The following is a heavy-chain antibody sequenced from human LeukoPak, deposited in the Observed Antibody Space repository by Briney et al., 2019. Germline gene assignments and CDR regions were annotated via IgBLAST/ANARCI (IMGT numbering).Heavy chain of an antibody. CDR3: ARGDVLLWFGELFRYYYMDV. Sequence: PGGSLRLSCAASGFTVSRNYMSWVRQAPGKGLEWVSVIYSGGSTYYADSVKGRFTISRDNSKNTLYLQMNSLRAEDTAVYYCARGDVLLWFGELFRYYYMDVWGKGTTVTVSS. J-gene: IGHJ6*03. CDR1: GFTVSRNY. CDR2: IYSGGST. D-gene: IGHD3-10*01. V-gene: IGHV3-66*01.